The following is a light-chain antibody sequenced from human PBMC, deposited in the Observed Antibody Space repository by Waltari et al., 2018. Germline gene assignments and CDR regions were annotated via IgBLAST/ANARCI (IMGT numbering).Light chain of an antibody. Sequence: QSALTQPASVSGSPGQSITISCTGTSSDVGAYNYVSWYQHYPGKAPKLIIYDVIKRSSGFSDRFSGSKSGNTASLTISGLQSEDEADYSCSSYARGSTWVFGGGTKLTVL. CDR3: SSYARGSTWV. J-gene: IGLJ3*02. CDR2: DVI. CDR1: SSDVGAYNY. V-gene: IGLV2-14*03.